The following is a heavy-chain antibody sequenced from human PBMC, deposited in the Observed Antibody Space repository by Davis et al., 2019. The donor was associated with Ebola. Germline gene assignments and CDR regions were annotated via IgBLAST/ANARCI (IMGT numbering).Heavy chain of an antibody. CDR1: GFTFSSYW. V-gene: IGHV3-7*04. Sequence: PGGSLRLSCAASGFTFSSYWMSWVRQAPGKGLEWVANIKQDGSEKYYVDSVKGRFTISRDNAKNSLYLQMNSPRAEDTAVYYCARVDTAMARGFDYWGQGTLVTISS. CDR3: ARVDTAMARGFDY. J-gene: IGHJ4*02. D-gene: IGHD5-18*01. CDR2: IKQDGSEK.